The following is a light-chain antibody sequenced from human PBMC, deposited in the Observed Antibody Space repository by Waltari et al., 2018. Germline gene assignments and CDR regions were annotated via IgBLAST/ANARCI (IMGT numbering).Light chain of an antibody. Sequence: SSELTQPPSVSVSSGQTASITCSGYAFGANPACWYQQTPGQSPVLLFYQDATRPSGIPERFSASRSGDTATLTISGAQPVDEADYYCQAWDSTTFVFGTGTKVTVL. CDR3: QAWDSTTFV. CDR1: AFGANP. V-gene: IGLV3-1*01. CDR2: QDA. J-gene: IGLJ1*01.